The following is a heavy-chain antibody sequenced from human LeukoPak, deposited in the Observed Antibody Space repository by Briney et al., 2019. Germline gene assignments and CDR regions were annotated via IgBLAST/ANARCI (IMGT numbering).Heavy chain of an antibody. CDR2: ISWNSGSI. J-gene: IGHJ3*02. CDR3: AKDMASRNPYDAFDI. D-gene: IGHD1-14*01. CDR1: GFTFDDYA. Sequence: GGSLRLSCAASGFTFDDYAMHWVRHAPGKGLEWVSGISWNSGSIGYADSVKGRFTISRDNAKNSLYLQMNSLRAEDTALYYCAKDMASRNPYDAFDIWGQGTMVTVSS. V-gene: IGHV3-9*01.